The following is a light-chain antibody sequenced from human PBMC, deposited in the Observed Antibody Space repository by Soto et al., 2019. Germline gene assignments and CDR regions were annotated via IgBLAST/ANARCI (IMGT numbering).Light chain of an antibody. CDR1: SGHSSYA. J-gene: IGLJ2*01. Sequence: QPVLTQPPSASASLGASVKLTCTLISGHSSYAIAWHQKQPDKGPRYLMDLNNDGSHTKRGGVPDRFSGSSSGAERFLIISSLQSEDEADYYCQTWGTGFQVFGGGTKLTVL. V-gene: IGLV4-69*01. CDR3: QTWGTGFQV. CDR2: LNNDGSH.